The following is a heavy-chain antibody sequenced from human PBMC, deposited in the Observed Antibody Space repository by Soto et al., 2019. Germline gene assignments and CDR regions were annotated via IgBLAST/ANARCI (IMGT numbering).Heavy chain of an antibody. CDR1: GHTFTGHH. D-gene: IGHD2-21*02. CDR3: ALEPTGTAGFDY. V-gene: IGHV1-2*02. CDR2: IDLDIGDT. Sequence: QVQMVQSGAEVKKPGASVKVSCKASGHTFTGHHMHWVRQAPGQGLEWMGLIDLDIGDTKYAQKFQGRVTSPSDTSITTSDMELRGLRSDDTAVYYCALEPTGTAGFDYWGKGTLVTVSS. J-gene: IGHJ4*02.